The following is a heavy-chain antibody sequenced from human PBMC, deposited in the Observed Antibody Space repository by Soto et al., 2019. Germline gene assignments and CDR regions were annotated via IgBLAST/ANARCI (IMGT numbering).Heavy chain of an antibody. CDR3: ARDGRPSPGYCSSTSCSYKWFDT. V-gene: IGHV4-59*01. CDR1: WVSISSYS. D-gene: IGHD2-2*01. CDR2: IYYSGST. J-gene: IGHJ5*02. Sequence: XETLSLSCTVAWVSISSYSRRWIRQPPGKGLDWLGYIYYSGSTNYNPSLKRRVTISVDTSKNQFALNLSSVTAADTAVYYCARDGRPSPGYCSSTSCSYKWFDTWGQGTLVTVSS.